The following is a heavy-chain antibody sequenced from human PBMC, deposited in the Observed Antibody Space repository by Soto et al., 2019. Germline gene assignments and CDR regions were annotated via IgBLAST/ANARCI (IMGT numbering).Heavy chain of an antibody. CDR2: IYYRGST. CDR3: ARHGPIAARPTVWYYYYGMDV. V-gene: IGHV4-39*01. Sequence: SETLSLTCTVSGGSISSSSYYWGWIRQPPGQGLEWIGSIYYRGSTYYNPAPKSRVTISVDTSKNPFSLKLSSVTAADTAVYYCARHGPIAARPTVWYYYYGMDVWGQGTTVTVS. J-gene: IGHJ6*02. CDR1: GGSISSSSYY. D-gene: IGHD6-6*01.